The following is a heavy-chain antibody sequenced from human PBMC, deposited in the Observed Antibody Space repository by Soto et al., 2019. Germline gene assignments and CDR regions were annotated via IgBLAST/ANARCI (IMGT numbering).Heavy chain of an antibody. CDR3: TRGGSSSWCIHYMDV. Sequence: PGGSLRLSCTASGFTFGDYAMSWFRQAPGKGLEWVGFIRSKAYGGTTEYTASVKGRFTISRDDSKSIAYLQMNSLKTEDTAVYYCTRGGSSSWCIHYMDVWGKGTTVTVSS. CDR2: IRSKAYGGTT. CDR1: GFTFGDYA. V-gene: IGHV3-49*01. J-gene: IGHJ6*03. D-gene: IGHD6-13*01.